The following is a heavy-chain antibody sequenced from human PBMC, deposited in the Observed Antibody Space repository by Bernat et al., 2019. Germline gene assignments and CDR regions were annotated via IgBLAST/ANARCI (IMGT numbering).Heavy chain of an antibody. V-gene: IGHV4-59*01. Sequence: QVQLQESGPGLVKPSETLSLTCTVSGGSISSYYWSWIRQPPGKGLEWIGYIYYSGSTNYNPSLKSRVIISVDTSKNQFSLKLSSVTAADTAVYYCARVSVATITNWFDPWGQGTLVTVSS. CDR2: IYYSGST. D-gene: IGHD5-12*01. J-gene: IGHJ5*02. CDR3: ARVSVATITNWFDP. CDR1: GGSISSYY.